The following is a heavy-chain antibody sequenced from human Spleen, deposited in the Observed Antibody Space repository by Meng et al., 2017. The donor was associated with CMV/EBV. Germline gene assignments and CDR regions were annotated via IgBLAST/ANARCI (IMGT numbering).Heavy chain of an antibody. D-gene: IGHD3-9*01. CDR1: GFTSSNAW. Sequence: GESLKISCAASGFTSSNAWMTWVRQAPGKGLEWVGRIKSKPDGGATDYVAPVKGRFTISRDDSKNMMFLQMISLKTEDTGVYYCTTGDPTIFDVYNYYAMDVWGQGTTVTVSS. J-gene: IGHJ6*02. CDR2: IKSKPDGGAT. V-gene: IGHV3-15*01. CDR3: TTGDPTIFDVYNYYAMDV.